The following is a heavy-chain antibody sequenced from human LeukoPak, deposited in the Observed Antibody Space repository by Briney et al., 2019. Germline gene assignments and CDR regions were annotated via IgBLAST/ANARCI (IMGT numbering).Heavy chain of an antibody. CDR3: ARGAIKIFGGIIYWGYYMDV. D-gene: IGHD3-3*01. V-gene: IGHV3-7*01. CDR2: MKQDESEI. CDR1: GFTFSNHW. Sequence: PGGSLRLSCAASGFTFSNHWMTWVRQAPGKGLEWEAHMKQDESEIYYADSVKGRFTISKDNAENSLYLQMNSLRPEDTAVYYCARGAIKIFGGIIYWGYYMDVWGKGTTVTVSS. J-gene: IGHJ6*03.